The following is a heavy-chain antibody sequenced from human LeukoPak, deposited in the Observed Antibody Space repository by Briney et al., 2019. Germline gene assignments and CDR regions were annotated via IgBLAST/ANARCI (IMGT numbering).Heavy chain of an antibody. CDR3: ARPFYYYDSSGLDY. CDR1: GFTVSSNY. CDR2: IYSGGST. D-gene: IGHD3-22*01. J-gene: IGHJ4*02. Sequence: GGSLRLSCAASGFTVSSNYMSWVRQAPGKGLEWVSVIYSGGSTYYADSVKGRFTISRDNSKNTLYLQMNSLRAEDTAVYYCARPFYYYDSSGLDYWGQGTLVTVSS. V-gene: IGHV3-53*01.